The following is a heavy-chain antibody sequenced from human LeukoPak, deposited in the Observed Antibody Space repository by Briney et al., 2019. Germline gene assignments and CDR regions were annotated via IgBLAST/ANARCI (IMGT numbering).Heavy chain of an antibody. J-gene: IGHJ4*02. CDR2: ISYDGSNK. CDR3: ARGDLGGAIQLWVGPHYFDY. V-gene: IGHV3-30-3*01. D-gene: IGHD5-18*01. Sequence: PGGSLRLSCAASGVTLSSYDMHWVRQAPGKGLEWVAVISYDGSNKYYADSVKGRFTISRDNSKNTLYLQMNSLRAEDTAVYYCARGDLGGAIQLWVGPHYFDYWGQGTLVTVSS. CDR1: GVTLSSYD.